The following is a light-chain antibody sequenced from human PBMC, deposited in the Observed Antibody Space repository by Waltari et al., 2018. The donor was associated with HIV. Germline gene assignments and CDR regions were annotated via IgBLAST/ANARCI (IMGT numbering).Light chain of an antibody. J-gene: IGLJ1*01. Sequence: QSALTQPRSVSGSPGQSVTISCTGTSSDVGAYNYVSWYQQHPGKAPKLMIYDVTKRPSVVPDRFSGSKSGNTASLTISGLQAEDEADYYGCSYAGSSYVFGTGTNVTVL. V-gene: IGLV2-11*01. CDR1: SSDVGAYNY. CDR3: CSYAGSSYV. CDR2: DVT.